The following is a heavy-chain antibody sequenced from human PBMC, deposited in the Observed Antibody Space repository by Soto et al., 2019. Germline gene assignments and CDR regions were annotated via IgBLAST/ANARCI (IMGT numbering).Heavy chain of an antibody. D-gene: IGHD6-19*01. Sequence: EVQLLESGGGLVQPGGSLRLSCAASGFTFSSYAMSWVRQAPGKGLEWVSAISGSGGSTYYADSVKGRFTISRDNSKNTLYLQMNSLRAEDTAVYYCARIAVAGRWYYYGMDVWGQGTTVTVSS. CDR1: GFTFSSYA. V-gene: IGHV3-23*01. CDR3: ARIAVAGRWYYYGMDV. CDR2: ISGSGGST. J-gene: IGHJ6*02.